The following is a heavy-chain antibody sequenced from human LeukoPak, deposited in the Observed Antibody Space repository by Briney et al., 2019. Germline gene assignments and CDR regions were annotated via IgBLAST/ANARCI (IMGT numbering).Heavy chain of an antibody. Sequence: ERSLSLSCAASGFIFSSYAMHWVRQAPGRGLEWVAVTSFHGRDKFYADSVKGRFTISRDNSKNTLYLQLNSPRVEDTAVYYCATQPCSDGRCYLLHWGQGTLVTVSS. CDR3: ATQPCSDGRCYLLH. CDR1: GFIFSSYA. CDR2: TSFHGRDK. V-gene: IGHV3-30*04. D-gene: IGHD2-15*01. J-gene: IGHJ4*02.